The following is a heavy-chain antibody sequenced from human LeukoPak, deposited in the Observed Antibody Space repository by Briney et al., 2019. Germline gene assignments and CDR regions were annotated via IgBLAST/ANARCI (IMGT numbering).Heavy chain of an antibody. Sequence: ASVKVSCKASGYTFTSYGISWVRQAPGQGLEWMGWISVYNGNTNYAQKLQGRVTMTTDTSTSTAYMELRSLRSDDTAVYYCARVVRDSSEGYFDYWGQGTLVTVSS. CDR2: ISVYNGNT. D-gene: IGHD3-22*01. V-gene: IGHV1-18*01. CDR1: GYTFTSYG. CDR3: ARVVRDSSEGYFDY. J-gene: IGHJ4*02.